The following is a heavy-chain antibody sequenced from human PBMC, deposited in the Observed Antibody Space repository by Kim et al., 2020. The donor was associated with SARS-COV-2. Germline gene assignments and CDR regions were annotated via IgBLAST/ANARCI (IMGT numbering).Heavy chain of an antibody. Sequence: SETLSLTCTVSGGSISSYYWSWIRQPPGKGLEWIGYIYYGGSTNYNPSLKSRVTISVDTSKNQFSLKLSSVTAADTAVYYCARHKGYCSSTSCSDNAFDIWGQGTMVTVSS. D-gene: IGHD2-2*01. CDR1: GGSISSYY. CDR2: IYYGGST. J-gene: IGHJ3*02. V-gene: IGHV4-59*08. CDR3: ARHKGYCSSTSCSDNAFDI.